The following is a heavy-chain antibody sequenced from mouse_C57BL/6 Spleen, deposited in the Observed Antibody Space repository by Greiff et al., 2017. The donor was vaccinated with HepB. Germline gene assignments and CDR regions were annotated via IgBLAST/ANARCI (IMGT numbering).Heavy chain of an antibody. J-gene: IGHJ1*03. D-gene: IGHD2-4*01. Sequence: QVQLQQSGAELARPGASVKLSCKASGYTFTSYGISWVKQRTGQGLEWIGEIYPRSGNTYYNEKFKGKATLTADKSSSTAYMELRSLTSEDSAVYFCARGCYDYDHWYFDVWGTGTTVTVSS. CDR1: GYTFTSYG. V-gene: IGHV1-81*01. CDR3: ARGCYDYDHWYFDV. CDR2: IYPRSGNT.